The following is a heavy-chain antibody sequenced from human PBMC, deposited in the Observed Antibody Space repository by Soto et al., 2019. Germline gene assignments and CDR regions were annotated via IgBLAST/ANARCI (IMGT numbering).Heavy chain of an antibody. V-gene: IGHV3-21*01. CDR1: GFTFSSYS. CDR3: ARGVTSGNNWFDP. J-gene: IGHJ5*02. Sequence: EVQLVESGGGLVKPGGSLRLSCAASGFTFSSYSMNWVRQAPGKGLEWVSSISSSSSYIYYADSVKGRFTISRDNAKNSLYLQMNSLRAEDMAVYYCARGVTSGNNWFDPWGQGTLVTVSS. CDR2: ISSSSSYI. D-gene: IGHD2-21*02.